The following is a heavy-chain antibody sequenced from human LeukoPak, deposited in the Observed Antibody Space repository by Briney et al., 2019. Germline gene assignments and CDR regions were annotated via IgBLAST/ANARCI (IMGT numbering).Heavy chain of an antibody. Sequence: SETLSLTCTVSGGSIGSYYWTWIRQPPGKRLEWIGYIYYSGSTNYNPSLKSRVTISVDTSKNQFSLKLSSVTAADTAVYYCASHYGSGSYYYYYYMDVWGKGTTVTVSS. CDR2: IYYSGST. V-gene: IGHV4-59*01. CDR3: ASHYGSGSYYYYYYMDV. J-gene: IGHJ6*03. CDR1: GGSIGSYY. D-gene: IGHD3-10*01.